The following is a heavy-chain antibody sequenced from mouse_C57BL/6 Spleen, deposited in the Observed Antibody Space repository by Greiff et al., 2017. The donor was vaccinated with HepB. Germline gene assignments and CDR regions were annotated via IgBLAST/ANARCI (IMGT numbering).Heavy chain of an antibody. CDR3: ARDGLTTVVYWYFDV. CDR2: INYDGSST. V-gene: IGHV5-16*01. Sequence: EVQRVESEGGLVQPGSSMKLSCTASGFTFSDYYMAWVRQVPEKGLEWVANINYDGSSTYYLDSLKSRFIISRENAKNILYLQMISLKSEDTATYYCARDGLTTVVYWYFDVWGTGTTVTVSS. CDR1: GFTFSDYY. D-gene: IGHD1-1*01. J-gene: IGHJ1*03.